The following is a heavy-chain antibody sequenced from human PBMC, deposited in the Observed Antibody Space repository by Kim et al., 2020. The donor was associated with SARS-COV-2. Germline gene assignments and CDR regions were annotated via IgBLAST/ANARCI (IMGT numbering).Heavy chain of an antibody. CDR3: ARGRTTGFGVYYYYYYGMDV. D-gene: IGHD4-4*01. CDR1: GYTFTSYD. V-gene: IGHV1-8*01. CDR2: MNPNSGNT. Sequence: ASVKVSCKASGYTFTSYDINWVRQATGQGLEWMGWMNPNSGNTGYAQKFQGRVTMTRNTSISTAYMELSSLRSEDTAVYYCARGRTTGFGVYYYYYYGMDVWGQGTTVTVSS. J-gene: IGHJ6*02.